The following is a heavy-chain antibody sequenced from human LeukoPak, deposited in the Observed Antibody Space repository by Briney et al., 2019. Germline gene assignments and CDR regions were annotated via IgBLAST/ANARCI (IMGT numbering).Heavy chain of an antibody. Sequence: SETLSLTCAVSGHFISSGYYWGWIRQPPGKGLEWIGSINHSGSTYYNPSLKSRVTIPVNTSKNQFSLKLRSVTAADTAMYYCARPRYCSISSCYYMDVWGNGTTVTVSS. V-gene: IGHV4-38-2*01. D-gene: IGHD2-2*01. CDR3: ARPRYCSISSCYYMDV. CDR1: GHFISSGYY. J-gene: IGHJ6*03. CDR2: INHSGST.